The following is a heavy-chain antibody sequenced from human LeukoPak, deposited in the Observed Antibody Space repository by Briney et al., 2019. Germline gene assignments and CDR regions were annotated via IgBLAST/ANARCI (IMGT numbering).Heavy chain of an antibody. CDR3: TTDEGHAGYFDY. CDR1: GLTFSRYW. CDR2: IKQDGSVT. Sequence: GGSLRLSCATSGLTFSRYWMSWVRQAPGKGLECVANIKQDGSVTYYVDSVRGRFTISRDNAKNSLYLQMNSLRTEDTAVYYCTTDEGHAGYFDYWGQGTLVTVSS. J-gene: IGHJ4*02. V-gene: IGHV3-7*01.